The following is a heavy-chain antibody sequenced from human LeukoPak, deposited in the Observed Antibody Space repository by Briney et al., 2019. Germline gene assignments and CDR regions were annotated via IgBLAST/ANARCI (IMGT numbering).Heavy chain of an antibody. CDR2: ISVSEVST. Sequence: PGVSLRISCAASGFIFSSYAITLVRQAPGKGLQWVSTISVSEVSTYLVDSVKVRFTICIDNSKLRVYLHMNSRIAEDMSVYYCAKERSCINDVCHGDFDYWGQGTLVTVSS. CDR1: GFIFSSYA. D-gene: IGHD2-8*01. CDR3: AKERSCINDVCHGDFDY. J-gene: IGHJ4*02. V-gene: IGHV3-23*01.